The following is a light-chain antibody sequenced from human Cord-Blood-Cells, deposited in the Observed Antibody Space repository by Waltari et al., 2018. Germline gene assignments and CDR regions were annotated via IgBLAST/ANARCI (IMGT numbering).Light chain of an antibody. J-gene: IGLJ3*02. CDR1: SSDVGGYNY. CDR3: CSYAGSYNWV. CDR2: DVS. Sequence: QSALTQPRSVSGSPGQSATIPCTGTSSDVGGYNYVSWYQQHPGKAPKLMIYDVSKRPSGVPDRFSGSKSGNTASLTISGLQAEDEADYSCCSYAGSYNWVFGGGTKLTVL. V-gene: IGLV2-11*01.